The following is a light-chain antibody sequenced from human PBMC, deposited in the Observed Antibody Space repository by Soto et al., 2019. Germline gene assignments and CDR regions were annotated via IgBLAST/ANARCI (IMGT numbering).Light chain of an antibody. CDR3: ASYATDVTFP. CDR1: SRDVGGYDW. V-gene: IGLV2-8*01. J-gene: IGLJ2*01. Sequence: QSALTQPPSASGSPGQSVTISCTGTSRDVGGYDWVSWYQHHPGKVPRLLIYEVDKRPSGVHDRFSGSKSGNTASLTVSGLQPEDESYYYCASYATDVTFPFGGGTKLTVL. CDR2: EVD.